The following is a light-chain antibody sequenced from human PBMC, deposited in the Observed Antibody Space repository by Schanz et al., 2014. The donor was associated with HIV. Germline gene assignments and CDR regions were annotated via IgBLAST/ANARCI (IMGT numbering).Light chain of an antibody. V-gene: IGLV2-14*03. J-gene: IGLJ2*01. CDR2: DVT. CDR3: SSYTSSSTLVV. Sequence: QSVLTQPASVSGSPGQSITISCTGTSGDVGRYDYVSWYQQHPGQAPKLLIYDVTYRPSGVSNRFSGSKSGNTASLTISGLQAEDEADYYCSSYTSSSTLVVFGGGTKLTVL. CDR1: SGDVGRYDY.